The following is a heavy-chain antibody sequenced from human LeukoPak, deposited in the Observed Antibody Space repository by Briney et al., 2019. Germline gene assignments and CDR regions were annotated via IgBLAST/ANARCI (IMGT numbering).Heavy chain of an antibody. CDR1: GGSISSYY. CDR3: ARDPGDRGYYFDY. CDR2: IYYSGST. Sequence: PSETLSLTCTVSGGSISSYYWSWIRQPPGKGLEWIGYIYYSGSTNYNPSLKSRVTISVDTSKNQFSLKLSSVTAADTAVYYCARDPGDRGYYFDYWGQGTLVTVSS. J-gene: IGHJ4*02. V-gene: IGHV4-59*12. D-gene: IGHD2-21*01.